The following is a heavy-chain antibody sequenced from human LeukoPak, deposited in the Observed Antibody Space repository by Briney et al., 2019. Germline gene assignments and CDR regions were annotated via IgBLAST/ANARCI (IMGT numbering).Heavy chain of an antibody. J-gene: IGHJ4*02. V-gene: IGHV1-2*02. D-gene: IGHD6-19*01. CDR3: ARDLGSGWSLGSYYFDY. CDR1: GYTFTGYY. CDR2: INPNSGGT. Sequence: EASVKVSCKASGYTFTGYYMHWVRQAPGQGLEWMGWINPNSGGTNYAQKFQGRVTMTRDTSISTAYMELSRLRSDDTAVYYCARDLGSGWSLGSYYFDYWGQGTLVTVSS.